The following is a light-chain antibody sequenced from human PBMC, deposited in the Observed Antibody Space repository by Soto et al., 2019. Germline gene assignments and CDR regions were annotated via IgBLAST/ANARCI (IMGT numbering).Light chain of an antibody. CDR1: SSDVGAYDY. V-gene: IGLV2-14*01. CDR2: EVS. Sequence: QSALTRRASVSGSPGQSITISCTGTSSDVGAYDYVSWYQQHPGKAPKLMIYEVSNRPSGVSNRFSGSKSGNTASLTISGLQAEDEADYYCSSYTSSSTAVFGGGTKLTVL. CDR3: SSYTSSSTAV. J-gene: IGLJ2*01.